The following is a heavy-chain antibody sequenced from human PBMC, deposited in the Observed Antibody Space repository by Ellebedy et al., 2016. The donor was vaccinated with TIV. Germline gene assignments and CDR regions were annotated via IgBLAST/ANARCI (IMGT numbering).Heavy chain of an antibody. V-gene: IGHV3-43*02. CDR2: ISGDGGST. CDR1: GFTFDDYA. J-gene: IGHJ6*02. CDR3: ARVLYSSNYYYYYGMDV. D-gene: IGHD6-13*01. Sequence: GGSLRLSCAASGFTFDDYAMHWVRQAPGKGLEWVSLISGDGGSTYYADSVKGRFTISRDNSKNSLYLQMNSLRAEDTAVYYCARVLYSSNYYYYYGMDVWGQGTTVTVSS.